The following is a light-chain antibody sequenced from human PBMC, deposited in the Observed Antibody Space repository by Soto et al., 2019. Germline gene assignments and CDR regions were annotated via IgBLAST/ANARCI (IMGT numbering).Light chain of an antibody. CDR2: GAS. V-gene: IGKV3-20*01. CDR3: QQYDSWT. Sequence: EIVLTQSPATLSLSPGEGATLSCRASHSVGRSLAWYQQKPGQAPRLLIDGASSRATGVPDRFSGSGSGTDFTLTISRLEPEDFAVYYCQQYDSWTFGQGTKVDIK. CDR1: HSVGRS. J-gene: IGKJ1*01.